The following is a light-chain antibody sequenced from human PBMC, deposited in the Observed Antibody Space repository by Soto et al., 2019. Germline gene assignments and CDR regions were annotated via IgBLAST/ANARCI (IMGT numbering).Light chain of an antibody. CDR3: SSYTSTNTSVV. J-gene: IGLJ2*01. CDR1: SSDVGGCNC. V-gene: IGLV2-14*03. Sequence: QSALTQPASVSGSPGQSITISCTGTSSDVGGCNCVSWYQQHPGKAPKLMIYDVSNRPSGVSDRFSGTKSRNMASLTISGLQAEDEADFYCSSYTSTNTSVVFGGGTKLTVL. CDR2: DVS.